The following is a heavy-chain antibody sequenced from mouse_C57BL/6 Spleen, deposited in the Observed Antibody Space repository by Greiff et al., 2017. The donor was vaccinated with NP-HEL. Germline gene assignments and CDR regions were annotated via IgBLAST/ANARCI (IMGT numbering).Heavy chain of an antibody. J-gene: IGHJ3*01. CDR1: GYAFSSSW. V-gene: IGHV1-82*01. Sequence: QVQLQQSGPELVKPGASVKISCKASGYAFSSSWMNWVKQRPGKGLEWIGRIYPGDGDTNYNGKFKGKATLTADKSSSTAYMQLSSLTSEDSAVYFCAITVVAGRGFAYWGQGTLVTVSA. D-gene: IGHD1-1*01. CDR3: AITVVAGRGFAY. CDR2: IYPGDGDT.